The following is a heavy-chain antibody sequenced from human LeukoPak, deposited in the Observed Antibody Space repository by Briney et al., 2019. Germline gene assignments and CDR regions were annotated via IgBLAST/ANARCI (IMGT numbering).Heavy chain of an antibody. CDR3: ARALYYYDSNGYAFDI. D-gene: IGHD3-22*01. J-gene: IGHJ3*02. CDR2: IYTSGST. V-gene: IGHV4-4*07. Sequence: PSETLSLTCTVSGGSISSYYWSWIRQPPGKGLEWIGRIYTSGSTNYNPSLKSRVTMSVDTSKNQFSLKLSSVTAADTAVYYCARALYYYDSNGYAFDIWGQGTMVTVSS. CDR1: GGSISSYY.